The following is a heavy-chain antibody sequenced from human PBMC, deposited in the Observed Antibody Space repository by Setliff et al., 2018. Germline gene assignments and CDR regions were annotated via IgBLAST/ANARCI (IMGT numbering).Heavy chain of an antibody. D-gene: IGHD2-15*01. CDR2: ISYDGSNK. CDR3: AKVGDCSGASCYSFYYYMDV. Sequence: LSLSCAASGFTFSSYAMHWVRQAPDRGLEWVAVISYDGSNKYYADSVKGRFTISRDNSKNTLYLQMNSLRADDTAVYYCAKVGDCSGASCYSFYYYMDVWGKGTTVTVSS. V-gene: IGHV3-30*01. J-gene: IGHJ6*03. CDR1: GFTFSSYA.